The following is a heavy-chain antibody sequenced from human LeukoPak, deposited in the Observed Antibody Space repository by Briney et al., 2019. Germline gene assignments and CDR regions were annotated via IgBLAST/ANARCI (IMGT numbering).Heavy chain of an antibody. V-gene: IGHV3-23*01. Sequence: QPGGSLRLSFAASGXTFSSYAMSWVRQAPGKGLEWVSGISGSGGSTYYADFVKGRFTISRDNSKNTLYLQMNSLRAEDTAVYYCAKDGYSSGNMIDYWGQGTLVTVSS. CDR3: AKDGYSSGNMIDY. CDR1: GXTFSSYA. D-gene: IGHD6-19*01. CDR2: ISGSGGST. J-gene: IGHJ4*02.